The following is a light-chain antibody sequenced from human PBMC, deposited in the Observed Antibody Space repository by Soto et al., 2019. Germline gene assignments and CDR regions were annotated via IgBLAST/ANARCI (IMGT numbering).Light chain of an antibody. Sequence: QSALTQPPSASGSPGQSVTISCTGTSSDVGGYNYVSWYQQHPGKAPKLMIFEVNKRPSGVPNRFSGSKSGNTASLTVSGLQAEDEAEYFCSSYAGSYTWVFGGGTQLTVL. V-gene: IGLV2-8*01. CDR2: EVN. J-gene: IGLJ3*02. CDR1: SSDVGGYNY. CDR3: SSYAGSYTWV.